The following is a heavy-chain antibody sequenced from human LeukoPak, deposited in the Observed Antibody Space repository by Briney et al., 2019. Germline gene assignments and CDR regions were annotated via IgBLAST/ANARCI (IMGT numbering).Heavy chain of an antibody. Sequence: PGESLRLSCAASGFTFSNYWMRWVRQRPGKGLVWVSGINSDGSSISYADSVKRAFTISRDNAKNTLYLQMHSLRAEDTAVYYCARSRPGFFAFDIWGQGTMVTVSS. CDR1: GFTFSNYW. CDR2: INSDGSSI. V-gene: IGHV3-74*01. CDR3: ARSRPGFFAFDI. D-gene: IGHD6-13*01. J-gene: IGHJ3*02.